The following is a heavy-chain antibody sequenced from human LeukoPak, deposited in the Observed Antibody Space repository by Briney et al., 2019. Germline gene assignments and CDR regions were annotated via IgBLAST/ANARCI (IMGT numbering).Heavy chain of an antibody. D-gene: IGHD2-15*01. CDR2: ISQDGSDK. CDR1: AFTFSSNW. CDR3: ARDRDCGDGGCYPHFGY. J-gene: IGHJ4*02. V-gene: IGHV3-7*01. Sequence: PGGSLRLSCAASAFTFSSNWMSWVRPAAGKGLEWVANISQDGSDKYYMDSVKGRFTISRDNAKNSLSLQMNSLRVEDTAVYYCARDRDCGDGGCYPHFGYWGQGVRVTVSS.